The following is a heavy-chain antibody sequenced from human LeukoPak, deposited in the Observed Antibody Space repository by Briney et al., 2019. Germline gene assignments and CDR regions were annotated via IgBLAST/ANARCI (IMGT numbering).Heavy chain of an antibody. CDR3: ARARNGGFWSGYRYYFDY. D-gene: IGHD3-3*01. Sequence: ASVKVSCKASGYTFTSYDINCVRQATGQGLEWMGWMNPNSGNTGYAQKFQGRVTMTRNTSISTAYMELSSLRSEDTAVYYCARARNGGFWSGYRYYFDYWGQGTLVTVSS. J-gene: IGHJ4*02. V-gene: IGHV1-8*01. CDR1: GYTFTSYD. CDR2: MNPNSGNT.